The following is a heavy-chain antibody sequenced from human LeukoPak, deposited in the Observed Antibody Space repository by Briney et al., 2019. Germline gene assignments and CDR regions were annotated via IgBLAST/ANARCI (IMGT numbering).Heavy chain of an antibody. D-gene: IGHD1-1*01. Sequence: SQTLSLTCAISGDSVSSNIAAWNWIRQSPSRGLEWLGRTYYRSRWYNEYSVSVKSRITIDPDTSKNQFSLQLNSVTPDDTAVYFCASSPWSDGHAFDYWGQGTLVTVSS. J-gene: IGHJ4*02. CDR3: ASSPWSDGHAFDY. CDR1: GDSVSSNIAA. CDR2: TYYRSRWYN. V-gene: IGHV6-1*01.